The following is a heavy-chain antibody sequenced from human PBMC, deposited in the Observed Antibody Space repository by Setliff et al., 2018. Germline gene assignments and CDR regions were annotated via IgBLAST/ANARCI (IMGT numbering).Heavy chain of an antibody. D-gene: IGHD3-22*01. CDR2: IRSKVNSYAT. Sequence: GGSLRLSCAASGVSFSGSAMHWVRQASGKGLEWVGRIRSKVNSYATAYAASVKGRFTISRDDSKNTAYLHMNSLKSEDTAVYYCTRRATDDSSGYYAVWGQGTLVTV. CDR3: TRRATDDSSGYYAV. V-gene: IGHV3-73*01. J-gene: IGHJ4*02. CDR1: GVSFSGSA.